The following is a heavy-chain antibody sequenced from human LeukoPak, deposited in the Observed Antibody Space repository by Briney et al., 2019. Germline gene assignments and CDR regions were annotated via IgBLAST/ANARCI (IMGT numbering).Heavy chain of an antibody. CDR1: GFTFRSYA. D-gene: IGHD2-15*01. Sequence: GGSLRPSCAASGFTFRSYATHWVRQAPGKGLEWVAVISSDGSNKSYADSVKGRFTYSRDNSKNTLYLQMNSLRAEDTAVYYCARELRDIVVVVAATRDYYYGMDVWGKGTTVAVSS. CDR2: ISSDGSNK. J-gene: IGHJ6*04. V-gene: IGHV3-30*04. CDR3: ARELRDIVVVVAATRDYYYGMDV.